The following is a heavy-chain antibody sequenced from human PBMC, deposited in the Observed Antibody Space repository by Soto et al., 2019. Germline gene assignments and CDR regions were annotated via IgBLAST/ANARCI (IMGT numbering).Heavy chain of an antibody. J-gene: IGHJ6*03. CDR3: ASFSGGGYYYYMDV. D-gene: IGHD2-15*01. CDR1: GFTFSSYS. V-gene: IGHV3-21*01. CDR2: ISSSSSYI. Sequence: GGSLRLSCAASGFTFSSYSMNWVRQAPGKGLEWVSSISSSSSYIYYADSVKGRFTISRDNAKNSLYLQMNSLRAEDTAVYYCASFSGGGYYYYMDVWGKGTTVTVSS.